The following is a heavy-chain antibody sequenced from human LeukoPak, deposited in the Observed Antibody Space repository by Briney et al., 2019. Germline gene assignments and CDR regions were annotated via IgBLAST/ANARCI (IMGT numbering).Heavy chain of an antibody. CDR2: ISGSGGST. D-gene: IGHD3-22*01. CDR1: GFTFSSYA. J-gene: IGHJ3*02. V-gene: IGHV3-23*01. CDR3: ANAEVGGYYDSSGSMFGAFDI. Sequence: GSLRLSCAASGFTFSSYAMSWVRQAPGKGLEWVSAISGSGGSTYYAHSVKGRFTISRDNSKNTLYLQMNSLRAEDTAVYYCANAEVGGYYDSSGSMFGAFDIWGQGTMVTVSS.